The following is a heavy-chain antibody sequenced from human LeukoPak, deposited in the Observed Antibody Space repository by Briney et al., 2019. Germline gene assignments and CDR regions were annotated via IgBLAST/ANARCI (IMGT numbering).Heavy chain of an antibody. D-gene: IGHD5-24*01. CDR3: ARAAGEMATIRY. J-gene: IGHJ4*02. V-gene: IGHV3-21*01. Sequence: GGSLRLSCAASGFTFSSYSMNWVRQAPGKGLEWVSSISSSSSYIYYADSVKGRFTISRDNAKNSLYLQMNSLRAEDTAVYYCARAAGEMATIRYWGQGALVTVAS. CDR2: ISSSSSYI. CDR1: GFTFSSYS.